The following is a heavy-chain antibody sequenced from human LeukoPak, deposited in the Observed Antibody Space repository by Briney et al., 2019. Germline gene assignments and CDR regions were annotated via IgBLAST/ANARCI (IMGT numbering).Heavy chain of an antibody. Sequence: ASVKVSCKASGYTFTSYGISWVRQAPGQGLEWMGWISAYNGDTNYAQKLQGRVTMTTDTSTSTAYMELRSLRSDDTAVYYCARDLVVTIFGVVNFYFDYWGQGTLVTVSS. J-gene: IGHJ4*02. D-gene: IGHD3-3*01. CDR2: ISAYNGDT. V-gene: IGHV1-18*01. CDR3: ARDLVVTIFGVVNFYFDY. CDR1: GYTFTSYG.